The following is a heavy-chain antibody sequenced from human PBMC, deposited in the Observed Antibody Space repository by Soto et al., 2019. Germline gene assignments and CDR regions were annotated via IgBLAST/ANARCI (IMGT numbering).Heavy chain of an antibody. J-gene: IGHJ6*02. Sequence: PGGSLRLSCAASGFTFSSYGMHWVRQAPGKGLEWVAVIWYDGSNKYYADSVKGRFTISRDNSKNTLYLQMNSLRAEDTAVYYCARDCFLRVRGVYYYYGMDVWGQGTTVTVSS. D-gene: IGHD3-10*01. CDR3: ARDCFLRVRGVYYYYGMDV. CDR2: IWYDGSNK. V-gene: IGHV3-33*01. CDR1: GFTFSSYG.